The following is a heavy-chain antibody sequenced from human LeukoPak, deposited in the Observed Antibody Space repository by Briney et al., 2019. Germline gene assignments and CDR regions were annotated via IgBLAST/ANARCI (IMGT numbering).Heavy chain of an antibody. CDR2: ISAYNGNT. Sequence: ASVKVSCKASGYTFTSYGISWVRQAPGQGLEWMGWISAYNGNTNYEQKLQGRVTMTTDTSTSTAYMELRSLRSDDTAVYYCARDIPFIVVVPAVNYYGMDVWGQGTTVTVSS. J-gene: IGHJ6*02. D-gene: IGHD2-2*01. V-gene: IGHV1-18*01. CDR1: GYTFTSYG. CDR3: ARDIPFIVVVPAVNYYGMDV.